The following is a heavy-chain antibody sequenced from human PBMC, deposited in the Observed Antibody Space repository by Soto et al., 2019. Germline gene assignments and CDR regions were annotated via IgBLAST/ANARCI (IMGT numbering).Heavy chain of an antibody. CDR2: IKSKTDGGTT. Sequence: GGSLRLSCAASGFTFSNAWMSWVRQAPGKGLEWVGRIKSKTDGGTTDYAAPVKGRFTISRDDSKNTLYLQMNSLKTEDTAVYYCTTDRPRIRNYDILTGYPVGWGQGTLVTVSS. CDR3: TTDRPRIRNYDILTGYPVG. CDR1: GFTFSNAW. V-gene: IGHV3-15*01. J-gene: IGHJ4*02. D-gene: IGHD3-9*01.